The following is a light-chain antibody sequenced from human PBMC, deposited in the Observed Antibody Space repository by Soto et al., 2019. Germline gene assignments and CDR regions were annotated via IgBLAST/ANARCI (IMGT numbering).Light chain of an antibody. CDR3: QQYHSSPWT. CDR1: QSFGSGF. CDR2: GAS. J-gene: IGKJ1*01. Sequence: EIVLTQSPGTLSLSPGERATLSCRASQSFGSGFLAWYQQKPGQAPRLVIYGASSRATGIPDRFSGSGSGTAFTLTISRLEAEDFAVYYCQQYHSSPWTFGQGTKVEFK. V-gene: IGKV3-20*01.